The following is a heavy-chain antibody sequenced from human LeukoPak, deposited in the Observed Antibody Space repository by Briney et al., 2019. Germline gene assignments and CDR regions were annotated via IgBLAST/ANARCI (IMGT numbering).Heavy chain of an antibody. V-gene: IGHV3-30*02. J-gene: IGHJ4*02. CDR1: GLTVSSNY. CDR2: IRYDGSNK. Sequence: GGSLRLSCAASGLTVSSNYMNWVRQAPGKGLEWVAFIRYDGSNKYYADSVKGRFTISRDNSKNTLYLQMNSLRAEDTAVYYCAKEGVVLRYFDWLPDYWGQGTLVTVSS. CDR3: AKEGVVLRYFDWLPDY. D-gene: IGHD3-9*01.